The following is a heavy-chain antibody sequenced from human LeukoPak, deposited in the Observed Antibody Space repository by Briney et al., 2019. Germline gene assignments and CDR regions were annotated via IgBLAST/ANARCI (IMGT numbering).Heavy chain of an antibody. J-gene: IGHJ5*02. Sequence: ETLSLTCAVYGGSFSGYYWSWIRQPPGKGLEWVSSISSSSSYIYYADSVKGRFTISRDNAKNSLYLQMNSLRAEDTAVYYCARSGSSSWYGNWFDPWGQGTLVTVSS. CDR1: GGSFSGYY. V-gene: IGHV3-21*01. D-gene: IGHD6-13*01. CDR3: ARSGSSSWYGNWFDP. CDR2: ISSSSSYI.